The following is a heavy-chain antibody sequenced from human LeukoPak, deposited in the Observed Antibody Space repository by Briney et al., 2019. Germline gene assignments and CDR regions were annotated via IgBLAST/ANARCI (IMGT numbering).Heavy chain of an antibody. Sequence: GGSLRLSCAASGFTFSTYAIHWVRQAPGKGLEWVAVISYDGSNKYYADSVKGRFTISRDNSKNTLYLQMNSLRAEDTAVYYCARDKLWFGELFKGDWFDPWGQGTLVTVSS. V-gene: IGHV3-30-3*01. D-gene: IGHD3-10*01. J-gene: IGHJ5*02. CDR2: ISYDGSNK. CDR3: ARDKLWFGELFKGDWFDP. CDR1: GFTFSTYA.